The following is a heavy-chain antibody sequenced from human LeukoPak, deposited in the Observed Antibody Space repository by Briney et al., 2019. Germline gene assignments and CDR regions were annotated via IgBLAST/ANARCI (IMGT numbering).Heavy chain of an antibody. CDR1: GYTFTSYG. J-gene: IGHJ3*02. D-gene: IGHD3-9*01. Sequence: GASVKVSCKASGYTFTSYGISWVRQAPGQGLEWMGWISAYNGNTNYAQKLQGRVTMTTDTSTSTAYMELRSLRSDDTAVYYCARDYTYWLEDAFDIWGQGTMVTVSS. V-gene: IGHV1-18*01. CDR2: ISAYNGNT. CDR3: ARDYTYWLEDAFDI.